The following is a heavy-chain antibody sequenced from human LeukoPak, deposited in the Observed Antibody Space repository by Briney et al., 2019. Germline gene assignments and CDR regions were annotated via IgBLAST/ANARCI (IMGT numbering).Heavy chain of an antibody. CDR2: ISGNGGST. D-gene: IGHD1-26*01. J-gene: IGHJ4*02. V-gene: IGHV3-23*01. Sequence: PGGSLRLSCAASGFTFHGYAMTWVRQGPGKGLEWVSSISGNGGSTYYADSVKGRFTISRDNSKNTLFLQMNSLRAEDTAVYSCAKVVGPFDYWGQGTLVTVSS. CDR3: AKVVGPFDY. CDR1: GFTFHGYA.